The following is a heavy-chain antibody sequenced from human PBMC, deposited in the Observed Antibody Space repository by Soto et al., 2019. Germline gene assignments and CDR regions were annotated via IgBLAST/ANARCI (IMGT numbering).Heavy chain of an antibody. CDR3: ASYHYFDFWIGSRHYMDA. J-gene: IGHJ6*03. V-gene: IGHV4-34*01. CDR2: INHSGST. D-gene: IGHD3-3*01. CDR1: GGSLSGYF. Sequence: QVHLEQWGAGLLKPSETLSLTCAVYGGSLSGYFWSWVRQSPGKGLEWIGEINHSGSTNYNPSLKIRVIISADTSKHQCSLRLSSVTAADSGIYYCASYHYFDFWIGSRHYMDAWGRGTTVTVSS.